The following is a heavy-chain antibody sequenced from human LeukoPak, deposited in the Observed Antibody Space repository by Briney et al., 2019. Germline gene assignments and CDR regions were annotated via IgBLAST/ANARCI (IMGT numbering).Heavy chain of an antibody. J-gene: IGHJ4*02. D-gene: IGHD2-21*01. Sequence: GGSLRLSCAASGFTFSTYWMSWVRQAPGKGLEWVANIEEDGSEKYYMDSVKGRFTISRDNAKNSLDLQMNSLRAEDTAVYYCARGVGGADYWGQGTLVTVSS. CDR2: IEEDGSEK. V-gene: IGHV3-7*01. CDR1: GFTFSTYW. CDR3: ARGVGGADY.